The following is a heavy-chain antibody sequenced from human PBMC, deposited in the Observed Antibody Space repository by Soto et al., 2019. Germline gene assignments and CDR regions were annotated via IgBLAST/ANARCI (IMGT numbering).Heavy chain of an antibody. V-gene: IGHV3-74*01. CDR3: ARGGWCGGHNCPLDY. CDR2: LNSDGSTT. CDR1: GFTFSAYW. Sequence: EVQLVESGGGLIQPGGSLRLSCAASGFTFSAYWMHWVRQAPGKGLVWVSYLNSDGSTTGYADSVKGRATISRDNAKNTVYLQMNSLRAEDTAVYYCARGGWCGGHNCPLDYWGQGTLVPVSS. D-gene: IGHD2-21*01. J-gene: IGHJ4*02.